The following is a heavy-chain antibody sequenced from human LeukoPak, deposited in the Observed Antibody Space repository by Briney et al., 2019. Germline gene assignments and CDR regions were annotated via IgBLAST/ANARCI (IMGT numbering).Heavy chain of an antibody. V-gene: IGHV4-59*08. CDR1: GFTFSNYV. J-gene: IGHJ4*02. D-gene: IGHD4-17*01. CDR2: IYYSGST. Sequence: GSLRLSCTGSGFTFSNYVMSWVRQAPGKGLEWIGYIYYSGSTNYNPSLKSRVTISVDTSKNQFSLKLSSVAAADTAAYYCARGRATVTQGGYFDYWGQGTLVTVSS. CDR3: ARGRATVTQGGYFDY.